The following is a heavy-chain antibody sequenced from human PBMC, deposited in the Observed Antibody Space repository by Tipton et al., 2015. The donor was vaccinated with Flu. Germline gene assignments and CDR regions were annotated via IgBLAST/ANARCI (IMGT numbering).Heavy chain of an antibody. J-gene: IGHJ3*02. CDR3: ARERRGTGWYGAFDI. CDR2: IHHSGSP. D-gene: IGHD6-19*01. V-gene: IGHV4-4*02. Sequence: PGLVKPSGTLSLACAVSGGSLSSGYWWSWVRQSPGKGLEWIGSIHHSGSPTYNPSLETRVTFSVDKSKSQFSLRLDSVTAADTAGYFCARERRGTGWYGAFDIWGQGAVVTVSS. CDR1: GGSLSSGYW.